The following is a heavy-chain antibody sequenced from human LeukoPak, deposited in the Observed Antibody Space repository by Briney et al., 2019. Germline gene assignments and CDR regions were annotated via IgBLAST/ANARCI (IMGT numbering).Heavy chain of an antibody. CDR3: ARGPYYYDSSGYYFGGN. CDR2: VYYSGST. J-gene: IGHJ4*02. Sequence: SETLSLTCTVSGGSVSSHRYYWGWLRQPPGKGLEWIGSVYYSGSTYYNPSLKSRVTISVDTSKNRFSLKLSSVTAADTAVYYCARGPYYYDSSGYYFGGNWGQGTLVTVSS. V-gene: IGHV4-39*07. D-gene: IGHD3-22*01. CDR1: GGSVSSHRYY.